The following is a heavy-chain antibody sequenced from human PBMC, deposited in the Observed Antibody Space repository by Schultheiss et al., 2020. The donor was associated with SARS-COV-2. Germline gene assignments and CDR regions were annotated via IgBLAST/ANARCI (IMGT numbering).Heavy chain of an antibody. CDR2: IYYSGST. Sequence: SETLSLTCAVYGGSFSGYYWSWIRQPPGKGLEWIGSIYYSGSTYYNPSLKSRVTISVDTSKNQFSLKLSSVTAADTAVYYCARGADDYDFWSGYYPGSHFDYWGQGTLVTVSS. V-gene: IGHV4-34*01. J-gene: IGHJ4*02. CDR3: ARGADDYDFWSGYYPGSHFDY. D-gene: IGHD3-3*01. CDR1: GGSFSGYY.